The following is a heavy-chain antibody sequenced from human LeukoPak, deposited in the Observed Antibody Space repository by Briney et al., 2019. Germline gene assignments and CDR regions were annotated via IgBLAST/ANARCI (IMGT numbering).Heavy chain of an antibody. J-gene: IGHJ4*02. CDR3: AKGESNWDYYFDY. CDR1: GFTYSSYA. CDR2: ISSSGGST. V-gene: IGHV3-23*01. D-gene: IGHD7-27*01. Sequence: GGPLRLSCAASGFTYSSYAMSWVRQAPGKGLEWVSAISSSGGSTYYADSVKGRFTISRDNPKNTLFLQMNSLRAEDTAVYYCAKGESNWDYYFDYWGQGTLVTVSS.